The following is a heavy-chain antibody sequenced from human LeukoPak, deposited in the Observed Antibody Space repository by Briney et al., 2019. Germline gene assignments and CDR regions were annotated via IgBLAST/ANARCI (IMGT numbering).Heavy chain of an antibody. Sequence: PGGSLRLSCAASGFTFSSYWVHWVRQAPGKGLVWVSRINSDGSSTSYADSVKGRFTISRDNAKNTLYLQMNSLRAEDTAVYYCARGRTRADYYYGMGVWGKGTTVTVSS. CDR2: INSDGSST. V-gene: IGHV3-74*01. CDR1: GFTFSSYW. J-gene: IGHJ6*04. CDR3: ARGRTRADYYYGMGV.